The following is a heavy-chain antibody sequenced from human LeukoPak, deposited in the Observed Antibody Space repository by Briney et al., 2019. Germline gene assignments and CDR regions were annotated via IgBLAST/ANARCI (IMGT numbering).Heavy chain of an antibody. J-gene: IGHJ6*03. CDR3: AALGGYCSSTSCYYYCYYMDV. Sequence: SETLSLTCAVYGVSFSGSYWSWIRQPPGKGLEWIGEINHSGSTNYNPSLKSRVTISVDTSKNQFSLKLSSVTAADTAVYYCAALGGYCSSTSCYYYCYYMDVWGKGTTVTVSS. V-gene: IGHV4-34*01. CDR1: GVSFSGSY. CDR2: INHSGST. D-gene: IGHD2-2*01.